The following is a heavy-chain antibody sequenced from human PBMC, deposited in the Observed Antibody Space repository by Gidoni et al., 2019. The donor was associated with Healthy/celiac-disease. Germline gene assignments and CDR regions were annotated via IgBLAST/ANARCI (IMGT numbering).Heavy chain of an antibody. D-gene: IGHD6-19*01. Sequence: QVQLVQSGAEVKKPGSSVKVSCKASGGTFSSYAISWVRQAPGQGLEWMGGSIPIFGTANYAQKFQGRVTITADEPTSTAYMELSSLRSEDTAVYYCARGSSSGWYPGFDYWGQGTLVTVSS. CDR3: ARGSSSGWYPGFDY. V-gene: IGHV1-69*01. CDR2: SIPIFGTA. CDR1: GGTFSSYA. J-gene: IGHJ4*02.